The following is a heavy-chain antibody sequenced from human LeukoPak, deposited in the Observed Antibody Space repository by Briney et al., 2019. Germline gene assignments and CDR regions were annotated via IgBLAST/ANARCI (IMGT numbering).Heavy chain of an antibody. CDR2: SNPNSGGT. D-gene: IGHD3-10*01. CDR1: GYTFTGYY. CDR3: ATSYGSGSYYVGGEN. Sequence: ASVKVSCKASGYTFTGYYMHRVRQAPGQGLEWMGWSNPNSGGTNYAQKFQGRVTMTRDTSISTAYMELSRLRSDDTAVYYCATSYGSGSYYVGGENWGQGTLVTVSS. J-gene: IGHJ4*02. V-gene: IGHV1-2*02.